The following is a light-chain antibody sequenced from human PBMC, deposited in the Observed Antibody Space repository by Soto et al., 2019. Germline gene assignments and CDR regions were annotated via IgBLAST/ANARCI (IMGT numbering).Light chain of an antibody. CDR1: QSVSSSY. Sequence: EIVLTQSPGTLSLSPGERATLSCRASQSVSSSYLAWYQQKPGQAPRLLIYGASSRATGIPDRFSGSGSVTDFTLTIIRLEPEYFAVYYCQQYGGSPPYTFGQGNKLEIK. V-gene: IGKV3-20*01. J-gene: IGKJ2*01. CDR2: GAS. CDR3: QQYGGSPPYT.